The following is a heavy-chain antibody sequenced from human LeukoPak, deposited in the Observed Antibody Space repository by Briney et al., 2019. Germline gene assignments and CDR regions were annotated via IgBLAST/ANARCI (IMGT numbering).Heavy chain of an antibody. CDR1: GGSISSYY. D-gene: IGHD3-3*01. J-gene: IGHJ5*02. CDR2: ICYSGST. CDR3: ARDRTGLRFLEWLPSPGWFDP. V-gene: IGHV4-59*01. Sequence: PSETLSLTCTVSGGSISSYYWSWVRQPPGKGLEWMGDICYSGSTNYNPSLKRRGTISVDTSKNQFSLKLSSVTAADTAVYYCARDRTGLRFLEWLPSPGWFDPWGQGTLVTVSS.